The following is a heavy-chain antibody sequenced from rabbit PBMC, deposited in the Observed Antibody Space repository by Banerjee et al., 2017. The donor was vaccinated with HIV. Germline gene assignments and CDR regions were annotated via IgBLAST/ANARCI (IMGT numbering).Heavy chain of an antibody. V-gene: IGHV1S40*01. D-gene: IGHD7-1*01. CDR1: GFSFSSSYW. CDR2: IYAGSSGST. CDR3: ARDGHGYAGYAFNL. Sequence: QSLEESGGDLVKPGASLTLTCTASGFSFSSSYWICWVRQAPGKGLEWIACIYAGSSGSTYYASWAKGRFTISKTSSPTVTLQMTSLTAADTATYFCARDGHGYAGYAFNLWGPGTLVTVS. J-gene: IGHJ4*01.